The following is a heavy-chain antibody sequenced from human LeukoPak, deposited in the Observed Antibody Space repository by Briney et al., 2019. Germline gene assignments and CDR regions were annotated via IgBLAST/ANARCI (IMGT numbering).Heavy chain of an antibody. CDR3: AKEGSSSAYYFDY. J-gene: IGHJ4*02. V-gene: IGHV3-23*01. Sequence: GGSLRLSCAASGFTFSSYVMSWVRQTPGKGLEWVSGISGSGGSTYYADSVKGRFTISRDNSKNTLYLQMNRLRAEDTAVYYCAKEGSSSAYYFDYWGQGTLVTVSS. CDR2: ISGSGGST. D-gene: IGHD6-6*01. CDR1: GFTFSSYV.